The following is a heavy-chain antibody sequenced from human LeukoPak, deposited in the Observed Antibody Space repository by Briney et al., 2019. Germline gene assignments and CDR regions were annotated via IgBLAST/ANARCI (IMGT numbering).Heavy chain of an antibody. V-gene: IGHV4-59*01. Sequence: SETLSLTCIVSGGSISSYYWSWIRQPPRKGLEWIGYIYYSGSTNYNPSLKSRVTISVDTSKNQFSLKLSSVTAADTAVYYCARSGGDSSGYYYFYFQHWGQGTLVTVSS. CDR3: ARSGGDSSGYYYFYFQH. J-gene: IGHJ1*01. CDR2: IYYSGST. CDR1: GGSISSYY. D-gene: IGHD3-22*01.